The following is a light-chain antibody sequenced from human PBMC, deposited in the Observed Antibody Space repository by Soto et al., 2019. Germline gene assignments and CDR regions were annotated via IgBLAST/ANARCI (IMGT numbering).Light chain of an antibody. J-gene: IGLJ3*02. CDR2: STN. Sequence: VVTQEPSLIVSPGATVTLTCASSTGAVTSTNYPNWFQVKPGQTPRALIWSTNNKHSWTPARFSGSLLGGKAALTLSGAQPDDEADYYCLLYYGGAQLVFGGGTQLTVL. CDR1: TGAVTSTNY. V-gene: IGLV7-43*01. CDR3: LLYYGGAQLV.